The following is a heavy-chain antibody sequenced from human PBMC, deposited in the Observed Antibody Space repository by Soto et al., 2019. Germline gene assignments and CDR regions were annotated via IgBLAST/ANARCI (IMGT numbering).Heavy chain of an antibody. CDR3: ARDPSSSSSYYYYYYGMDV. Sequence: GGSLRLSCAASGFTFSSYSMNWVRQAPGKGLEWVSYISSSSSTIYYADSVKGRFTISRDNAKNSLYLQMNSLRAEDTAVYYCARDPSSSSSYYYYYYGMDVWGQGTTVTVSS. CDR2: ISSSSSTI. J-gene: IGHJ6*02. CDR1: GFTFSSYS. V-gene: IGHV3-48*01. D-gene: IGHD6-6*01.